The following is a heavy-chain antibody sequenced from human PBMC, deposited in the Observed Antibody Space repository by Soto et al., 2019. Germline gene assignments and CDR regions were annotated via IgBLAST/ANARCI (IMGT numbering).Heavy chain of an antibody. Sequence: QVQLVQSGAEAKKPGASVKVSCKASGYTFTSYGISWVRQAPGQGLEWMGWISAYNGNTNYAQKLQGRVTMTTDTSTSTAYMELRSLTSDDTAVYYCASSLLVGYGLEGESDWGQGTLVTVSS. J-gene: IGHJ4*02. V-gene: IGHV1-18*01. CDR2: ISAYNGNT. D-gene: IGHD5-18*01. CDR3: ASSLLVGYGLEGESD. CDR1: GYTFTSYG.